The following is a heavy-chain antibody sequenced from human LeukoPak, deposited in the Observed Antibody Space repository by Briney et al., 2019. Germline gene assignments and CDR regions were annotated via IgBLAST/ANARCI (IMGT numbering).Heavy chain of an antibody. J-gene: IGHJ4*02. CDR3: ARGRYSSGYPYFDY. CDR2: IYYSGST. D-gene: IGHD6-25*01. Sequence: SETLSLTCTVSGGSISGSSYYWSWIRQPPGTGLEWIGYIYYSGSTNYNPSLKSRVTISVDTSKNQFSLKLSSVTAADTAVYYCARGRYSSGYPYFDYWGQGTLVTVSS. V-gene: IGHV4-61*05. CDR1: GGSISGSSYY.